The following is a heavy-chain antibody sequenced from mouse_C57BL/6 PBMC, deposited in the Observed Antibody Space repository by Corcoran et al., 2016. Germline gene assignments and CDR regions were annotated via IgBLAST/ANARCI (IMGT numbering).Heavy chain of an antibody. CDR3: ARSEGYYDDPFAY. V-gene: IGHV1-26*01. CDR1: GYTFTDYY. D-gene: IGHD2-13*01. CDR2: INPNNGGT. J-gene: IGHJ3*01. Sequence: EVQLQQSGPELVKPGASVKISCKASGYTFTDYYMHWVKQSHGKSLEWIGDINPNNGGTSYNQKFKGKATLTVDKSSSTAYMELRSLTSEDSAVYYCARSEGYYDDPFAYWGQGTLVTVSA.